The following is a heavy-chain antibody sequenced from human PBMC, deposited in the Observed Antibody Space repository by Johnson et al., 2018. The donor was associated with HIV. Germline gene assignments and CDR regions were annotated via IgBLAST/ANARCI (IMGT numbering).Heavy chain of an antibody. D-gene: IGHD3-3*01. Sequence: VQLVESGGGLVQPGGSLRLSCAASGFTFSSYAMSWVRQAPGKGLEWVSAISGSGGSTYYADSVKGRFTISRDNSKNTLYLQMNSLRAEDTAVYYCTTDGVTIFGEVIPDAFDIWGQGTMVTVSS. CDR2: ISGSGGST. V-gene: IGHV3-23*04. CDR1: GFTFSSYA. CDR3: TTDGVTIFGEVIPDAFDI. J-gene: IGHJ3*02.